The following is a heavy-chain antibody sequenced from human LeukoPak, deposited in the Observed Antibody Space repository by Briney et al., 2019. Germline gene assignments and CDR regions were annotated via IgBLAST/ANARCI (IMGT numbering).Heavy chain of an antibody. V-gene: IGHV1-8*01. J-gene: IGHJ5*01. CDR2: MNPTSGKS. Sequence: ASVKVSCKASGYSFTTHDINRVRQSTGQGLEWMGWMNPTSGKSGYAQKFQGRVTMTRDTSISTVYMELSSLGSDDTAVYYCARESGLTDNWLDSWGQGTLVIVSS. CDR1: GYSFTTHD. CDR3: ARESGLTDNWLDS. D-gene: IGHD5-12*01.